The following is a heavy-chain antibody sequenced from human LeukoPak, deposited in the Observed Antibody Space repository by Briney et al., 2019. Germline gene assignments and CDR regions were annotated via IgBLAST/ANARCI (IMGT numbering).Heavy chain of an antibody. D-gene: IGHD3-10*01. CDR2: IYTSGST. J-gene: IGHJ5*02. Sequence: SETLSLTCTVSGGSISSYYWSWIRQPAGKGLEWIGRIYTSGSTNYNPSLKSRVTISVDTSKNQCSLKLSSVTAADTAVYYCARDLERGFGEYYYDPWGQGTLVTVSS. V-gene: IGHV4-4*07. CDR3: ARDLERGFGEYYYDP. CDR1: GGSISSYY.